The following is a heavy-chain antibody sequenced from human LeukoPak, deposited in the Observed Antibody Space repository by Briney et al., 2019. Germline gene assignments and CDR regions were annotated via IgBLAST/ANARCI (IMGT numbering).Heavy chain of an antibody. J-gene: IGHJ4*02. V-gene: IGHV3-11*01. Sequence: GGSLRLSCAASGFTFSDYYVSWIRQPPGKGLEWVSYISSSGSTIYYADSVKGRFTISRDNAKNSLYLQMNSLRAEDTAVYYCARALIESYISYWGQGTLVTASS. CDR1: GFTFSDYY. CDR2: ISSSGSTI. D-gene: IGHD1-26*01. CDR3: ARALIESYISY.